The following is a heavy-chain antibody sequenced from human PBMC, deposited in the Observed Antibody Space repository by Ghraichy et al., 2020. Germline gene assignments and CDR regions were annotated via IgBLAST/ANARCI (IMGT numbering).Heavy chain of an antibody. Sequence: ASVKVSCKASGYTFTSYGISWVRQAPGQGLEWMGWISAYNGDRNYAQKLQGRITMTTDTSTSTAYMELRSLRSDDTAMYYCARIGGYCSSANCYPDDSWGQGTLVTVSS. CDR2: ISAYNGDR. CDR3: ARIGGYCSSANCYPDDS. J-gene: IGHJ4*02. V-gene: IGHV1-18*01. D-gene: IGHD2-2*01. CDR1: GYTFTSYG.